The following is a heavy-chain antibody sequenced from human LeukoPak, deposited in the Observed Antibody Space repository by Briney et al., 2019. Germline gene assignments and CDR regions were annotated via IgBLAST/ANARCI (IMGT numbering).Heavy chain of an antibody. CDR1: GFTFSTYW. Sequence: GGSLRPSCAASGFTFSTYWMHWVRQAPGKGLVWVSRINSDGSSTSYADSVKGRFSISRDNAKNTLYLQMNSLRAEDTAVYYCARGEAVADFDYWGQGTQVTVSS. CDR2: INSDGSST. D-gene: IGHD6-19*01. CDR3: ARGEAVADFDY. V-gene: IGHV3-74*01. J-gene: IGHJ4*02.